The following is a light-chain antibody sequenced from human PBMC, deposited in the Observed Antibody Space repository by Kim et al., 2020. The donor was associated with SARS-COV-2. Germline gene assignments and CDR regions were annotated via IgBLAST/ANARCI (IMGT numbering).Light chain of an antibody. CDR3: AAWDGSLSGPV. CDR1: CSNIGSNY. CDR2: RNN. V-gene: IGLV1-47*01. Sequence: GQRVTIACSGSCSNIGSNYVYWYQQLPGTAHKLLIYRNNQRPSGFPDRFSGSKSVTSASLAISGLRSEDEADYYWAAWDGSLSGPVFGGGTQLTVL. J-gene: IGLJ2*01.